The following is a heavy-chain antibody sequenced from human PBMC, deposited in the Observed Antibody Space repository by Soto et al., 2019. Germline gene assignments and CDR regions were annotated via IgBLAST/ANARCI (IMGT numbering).Heavy chain of an antibody. Sequence: EVQLVESGGGLVQPGGSLRLSCAASGFTFNSYYMTWVRQAPGKGLEWVANIRQDGSDKYYVGSVKGRFTISRDNAKKSLYLQMNSLRAEDTAVYYCAGDRGGPTTSAFDIWGQGTMVTVSS. J-gene: IGHJ3*02. V-gene: IGHV3-7*04. CDR2: IRQDGSDK. D-gene: IGHD1-26*01. CDR1: GFTFNSYY. CDR3: AGDRGGPTTSAFDI.